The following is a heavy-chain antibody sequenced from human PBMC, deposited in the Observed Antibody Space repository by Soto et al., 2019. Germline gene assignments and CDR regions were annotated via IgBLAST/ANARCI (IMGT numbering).Heavy chain of an antibody. Sequence: GGSLRLSCAASGFTFSSYGMHWVRQAPGKGLEWVAVISYDGSNKYYADSVKGRFTISRDNSKNTLYLQMNSLRAEDTAVYYCAKDVVTMVRGVDYFDYWGQGTLVTVSS. CDR3: AKDVVTMVRGVDYFDY. J-gene: IGHJ4*02. D-gene: IGHD3-10*01. V-gene: IGHV3-30*18. CDR2: ISYDGSNK. CDR1: GFTFSSYG.